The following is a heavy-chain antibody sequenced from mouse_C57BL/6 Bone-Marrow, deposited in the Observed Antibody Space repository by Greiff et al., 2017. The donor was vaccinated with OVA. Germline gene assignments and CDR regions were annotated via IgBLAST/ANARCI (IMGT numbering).Heavy chain of an antibody. J-gene: IGHJ4*01. Sequence: VQLQQSGAELVRPGASVTLSCKASGYTFTDYEMHWVKQTPVHGLEWIGAIDPETGGTAYNQKFKGKAILTADKSSSTAYMELRSLTSEDSPVYYCTPGVYYAMDYWGQGTSVTVSS. CDR1: GYTFTDYE. D-gene: IGHD4-1*01. CDR2: IDPETGGT. CDR3: TPGVYYAMDY. V-gene: IGHV1-15*01.